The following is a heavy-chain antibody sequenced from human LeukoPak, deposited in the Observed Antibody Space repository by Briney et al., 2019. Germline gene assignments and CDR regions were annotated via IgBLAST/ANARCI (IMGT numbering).Heavy chain of an antibody. V-gene: IGHV3-21*01. J-gene: IGHJ4*02. CDR3: ARDNLGYCSGGSCCSGYDY. D-gene: IGHD2-15*01. CDR2: ISSSSSYI. CDR1: GFTFSGYS. Sequence: GGSLRLSCAASGFTFSGYSMNWVRQAPGKGLEWVSSISSSSSYIYYADSVKGRFTISRDNAKNSLYLQMNSLRAEDTAVYYCARDNLGYCSGGSCCSGYDYWGQGTLVTAAS.